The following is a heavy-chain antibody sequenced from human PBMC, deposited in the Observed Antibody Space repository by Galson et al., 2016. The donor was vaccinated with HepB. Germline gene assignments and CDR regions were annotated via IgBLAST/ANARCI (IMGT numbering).Heavy chain of an antibody. Sequence: SLRLSCAVSGFTRSYGMHWVRQAPGKGLEWVTVISSDGSNKYYADSVKGRFTISRDNSKNTLYLQMNSLRTEDQAVYYCSKWHDDGDYPKYYYYVDFWGKGTAVIVSS. J-gene: IGHJ6*03. CDR3: SKWHDDGDYPKYYYYVDF. CDR1: GFTRSYG. D-gene: IGHD4-17*01. CDR2: ISSDGSNK. V-gene: IGHV3-30*18.